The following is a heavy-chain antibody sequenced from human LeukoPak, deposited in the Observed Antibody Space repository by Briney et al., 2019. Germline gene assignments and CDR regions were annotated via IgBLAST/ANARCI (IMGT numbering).Heavy chain of an antibody. CDR3: AMQVGIYGDYNNWFDP. D-gene: IGHD4-17*01. CDR1: GGSISSSSYY. CDR2: IYYSGST. V-gene: IGHV4-39*01. J-gene: IGHJ5*02. Sequence: SETLSLTCTVSGGSISSSSYYWGWIRQPPGKGLEWIGSIYYSGSTYYNPSLKSRVTISVDTSKNQFSLRLTSVTAADMAVYYCAMQVGIYGDYNNWFDPWGQGARVTVSS.